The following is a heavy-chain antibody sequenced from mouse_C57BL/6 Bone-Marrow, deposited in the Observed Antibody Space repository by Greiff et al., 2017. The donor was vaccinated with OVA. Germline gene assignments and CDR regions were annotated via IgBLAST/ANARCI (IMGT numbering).Heavy chain of an antibody. Sequence: QVQLQQPGAELVKPGASVKLSCKASGYTFTSYWMQWVKQRPGQGLEWIGEIDPSDSYTNYNQKFKGKATLTVDTSSSTAYMQLSSLTSEDSAVYYGASDGFYGSSPYAMDYWGQGTSVTVSS. CDR2: IDPSDSYT. D-gene: IGHD1-1*01. CDR3: ASDGFYGSSPYAMDY. CDR1: GYTFTSYW. V-gene: IGHV1-50*01. J-gene: IGHJ4*01.